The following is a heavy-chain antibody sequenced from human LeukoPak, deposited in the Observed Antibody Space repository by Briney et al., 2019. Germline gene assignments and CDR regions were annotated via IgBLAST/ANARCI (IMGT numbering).Heavy chain of an antibody. CDR1: GGTFSSYA. CDR2: IIPTFGTA. D-gene: IGHD5-12*01. CDR3: AVNIVATIRYYGMDV. V-gene: IGHV1-69*13. Sequence: SVKVSCKASGGTFSSYAISWVRQAPGQGLEWMGGIIPTFGTANYAQKFQGRVTITADESTSTAYMELSSLRSEDTAVYYCAVNIVATIRYYGMDVWGQGTTVTVSS. J-gene: IGHJ6*02.